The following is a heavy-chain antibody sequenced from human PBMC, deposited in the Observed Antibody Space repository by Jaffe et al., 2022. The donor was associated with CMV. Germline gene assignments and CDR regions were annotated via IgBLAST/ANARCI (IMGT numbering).Heavy chain of an antibody. CDR2: IYPGDSDT. CDR1: GYSFTSYW. D-gene: IGHD5-18*01. J-gene: IGHJ6*02. CDR3: ARHGYSYGYVGYYYYYGMDV. Sequence: EVQLVQSGAEVKKPGESLKISCKGSGYSFTSYWIGWVRQMPGKGLEWMGIIYPGDSDTRYSPSFQGQVTISADKSISTAYLQWSSLKASDTAMYYCARHGYSYGYVGYYYYYGMDVWGQGTTVTVSS. V-gene: IGHV5-51*01.